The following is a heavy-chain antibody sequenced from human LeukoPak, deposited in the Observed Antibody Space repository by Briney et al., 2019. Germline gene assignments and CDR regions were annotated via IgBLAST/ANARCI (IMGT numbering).Heavy chain of an antibody. J-gene: IGHJ4*02. CDR1: GYTFTGYY. CDR3: ARDKDGHNYVPYY. CDR2: INPNSGDT. V-gene: IGHV1-2*02. Sequence: ASVKVSCKASGYTFTGYYMYWVRQAPGRGLEWMGWINPNSGDTNYAQKFQGRVTMTGDTSINTAYMELSRLRSDDTALYYCARDKDGHNYVPYYWGQGTLVTVPS. D-gene: IGHD5-24*01.